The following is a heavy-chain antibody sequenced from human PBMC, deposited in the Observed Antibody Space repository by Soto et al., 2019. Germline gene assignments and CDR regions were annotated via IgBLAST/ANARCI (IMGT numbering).Heavy chain of an antibody. J-gene: IGHJ4*02. D-gene: IGHD4-17*01. Sequence: PSQTLSLTCAISWYSFSINISAFNLIRHSQSRVLEWLGRTYYSSKWYNDYSVSLKSRITINPDTSKNQFSLQLNSVTPDDTAVYYCERGQGSTYGESWGKGTLVIVSS. CDR3: ERGQGSTYGES. CDR2: TYYSSKWYN. V-gene: IGHV6-1*01. CDR1: WYSFSINISA.